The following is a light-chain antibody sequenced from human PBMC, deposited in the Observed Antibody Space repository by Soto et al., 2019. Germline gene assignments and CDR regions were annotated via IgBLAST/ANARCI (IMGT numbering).Light chain of an antibody. CDR3: LQDHDYPRT. V-gene: IGKV1-6*01. CDR1: QDISKD. J-gene: IGKJ1*01. Sequence: AIQMTQSPTSLSASVGDRVIITCRASQDISKDLCWYQQKPGKAPKFLIYSATSTQSGVPSTFSGSGFGTDFTLTISSLQPEDFATYYCLQDHDYPRTFGQGTKVEF. CDR2: SAT.